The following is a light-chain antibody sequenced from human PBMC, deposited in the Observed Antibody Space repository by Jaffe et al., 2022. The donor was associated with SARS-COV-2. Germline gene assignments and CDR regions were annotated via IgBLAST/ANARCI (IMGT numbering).Light chain of an antibody. CDR3: SSYISKNTWV. CDR1: SSDVGGHNY. Sequence: QSALTQPASVSGSPGQSITISCTGTSSDVGGHNYVSWYQQGPGEAPKLMIYEVSYRPSGVSDRFSGSKSGNTASLTISGLQAEDEADYYCSSYISKNTWVFGGGTRLTVL. J-gene: IGLJ3*02. V-gene: IGLV2-14*01. CDR2: EVS.